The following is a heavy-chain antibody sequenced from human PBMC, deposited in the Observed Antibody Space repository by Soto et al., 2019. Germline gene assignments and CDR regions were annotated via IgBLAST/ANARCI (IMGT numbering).Heavy chain of an antibody. CDR2: INNRGSL. CDR1: GGSMTSGDQY. J-gene: IGHJ6*02. D-gene: IGHD1-1*01. Sequence: QVQLQESGPGLVKPSQTLSLTCTVTGGSMTSGDQYWTWIRHRPGEGLEWFGSINNRGSLYYNPFLNSRVSMSVDTSKDQFSLNLSSVTAADTAVYYCARELPQRQGRNMDVWGQGTTVTVSS. CDR3: ARELPQRQGRNMDV. V-gene: IGHV4-31*03.